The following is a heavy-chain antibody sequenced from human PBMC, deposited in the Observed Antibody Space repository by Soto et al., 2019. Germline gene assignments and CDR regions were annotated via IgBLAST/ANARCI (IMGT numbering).Heavy chain of an antibody. V-gene: IGHV3-30*18. CDR3: AKGLSDTLIDGYYHYYGLDV. CDR2: ISFDGSNK. CDR1: GFTFGNNG. J-gene: IGHJ6*02. D-gene: IGHD3-22*01. Sequence: QVQLEESGGGVVQPGGSLRLSCAASGFTFGNNGMHWVRRAPGKGLEWVAGISFDGSNKYYRDSVRGRFAISRDNSKNTLFLQMNSLRLEDTAMFYCAKGLSDTLIDGYYHYYGLDVWGQGTTVAVSS.